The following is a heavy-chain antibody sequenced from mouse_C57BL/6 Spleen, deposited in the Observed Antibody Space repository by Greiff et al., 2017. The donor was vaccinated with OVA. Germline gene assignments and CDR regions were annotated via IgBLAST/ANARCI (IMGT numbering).Heavy chain of an antibody. J-gene: IGHJ1*03. Sequence: QVHVKQPGAELVKPGASVKMSCKASGYTFTSYWITWVKQRPGQGLEWIGDIYPGSGSTNYNEKFKSKATLTVDTSSSTAYMQLSSLTSEDSAVYYCAREDGYSYFDVWGTGTTVTVSS. D-gene: IGHD2-3*01. CDR3: AREDGYSYFDV. CDR2: IYPGSGST. V-gene: IGHV1-55*01. CDR1: GYTFTSYW.